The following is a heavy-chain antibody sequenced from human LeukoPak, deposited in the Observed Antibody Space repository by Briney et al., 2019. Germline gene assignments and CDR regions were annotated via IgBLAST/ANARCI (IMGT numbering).Heavy chain of an antibody. V-gene: IGHV4-30-4*08. D-gene: IGHD3-10*01. CDR3: ARDSSPSPFGEYLNFDY. J-gene: IGHJ4*02. CDR2: IYYSGST. CDR1: GGSISSGDYY. Sequence: SETLSLTYTVSGGSISSGDYYWSWIRQPPGKGLEWIGYIYYSGSTYYNPSLKSRVTISVDTSKNQFSLKLSSVTAADTAVYYCARDSSPSPFGEYLNFDYWGQGTLVTVSS.